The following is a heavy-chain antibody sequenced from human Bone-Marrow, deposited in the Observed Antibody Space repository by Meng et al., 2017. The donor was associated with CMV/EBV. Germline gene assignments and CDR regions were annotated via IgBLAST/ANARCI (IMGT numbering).Heavy chain of an antibody. CDR1: GGSISSSSYY. CDR3: ARGVIINDY. Sequence: LRLSCTVSGGSISSSSYYWGWIRQPPGKGLEWIGEINHSGSTNYNPSLKSRVTISVDTSKNQFSLKLSSVTAADTAVYYCARGVIINDYWGQGTLVTVSS. V-gene: IGHV4-39*07. D-gene: IGHD3-22*01. CDR2: INHSGST. J-gene: IGHJ4*02.